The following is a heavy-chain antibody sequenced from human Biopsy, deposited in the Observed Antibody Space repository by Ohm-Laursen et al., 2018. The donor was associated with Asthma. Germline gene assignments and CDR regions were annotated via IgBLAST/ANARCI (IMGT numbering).Heavy chain of an antibody. CDR2: IMTVFGTT. D-gene: IGHD6-19*01. V-gene: IGHV1-69*01. CDR1: GGTFSNFA. Sequence: GSSVKVSCNAPGGTFSNFAISWVRQAPGQGLEWLGWIMTVFGTTNYAQKFQGRVTITADESTSTAYMEVTSLRSEDTAIYYCARCQVGYSSGWSLLLKKIYYSGMDVWGQGTAVTVSS. J-gene: IGHJ6*02. CDR3: ARCQVGYSSGWSLLLKKIYYSGMDV.